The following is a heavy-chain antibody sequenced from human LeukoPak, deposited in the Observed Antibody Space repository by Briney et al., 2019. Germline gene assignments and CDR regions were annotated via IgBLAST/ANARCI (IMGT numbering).Heavy chain of an antibody. J-gene: IGHJ4*02. CDR3: AKGPVWDSSSWYYFDY. CDR1: GFTFDDYA. Sequence: GGSLRLSCAASGFTFDDYAMHWVRQAPGKGLEWVSGISWNSGSIGYADSVKGRFTISRDNAKNSLYLQMNSLRAEDTALYYCAKGPVWDSSSWYYFDYWGQGTLVTVSS. V-gene: IGHV3-9*01. CDR2: ISWNSGSI. D-gene: IGHD6-13*01.